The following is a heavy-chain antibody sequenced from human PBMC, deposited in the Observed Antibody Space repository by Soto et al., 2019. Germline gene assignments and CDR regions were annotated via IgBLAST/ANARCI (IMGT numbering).Heavy chain of an antibody. CDR3: ARLFSRPYSYGSLGWFAP. D-gene: IGHD5-18*01. Sequence: SETLSLTCTVSGGSISSSSYYWGWIRQPPGKGLEWIGSIYYSGSTYYNPSLKSRVTISVDTSKNQFSLKLSSVTAADTAVYYCARLFSRPYSYGSLGWFAPWGKGTLVTVPS. V-gene: IGHV4-39*01. J-gene: IGHJ5*02. CDR1: GGSISSSSYY. CDR2: IYYSGST.